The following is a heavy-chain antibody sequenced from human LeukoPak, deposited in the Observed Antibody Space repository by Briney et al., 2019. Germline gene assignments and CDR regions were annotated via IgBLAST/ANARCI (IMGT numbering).Heavy chain of an antibody. D-gene: IGHD6-19*01. CDR1: GYTFTSYG. CDR3: ARDRRAVAGSGFDY. J-gene: IGHJ4*02. Sequence: ASVKVSCKASGYTFTSYGISWVRQAPGQGLEWMGWIGAYNGNTNYAQKLQGRVTMTTDTSTSTAYMELRSLRSDDTAVYYCARDRRAVAGSGFDYWGQGTLVTVSS. V-gene: IGHV1-18*01. CDR2: IGAYNGNT.